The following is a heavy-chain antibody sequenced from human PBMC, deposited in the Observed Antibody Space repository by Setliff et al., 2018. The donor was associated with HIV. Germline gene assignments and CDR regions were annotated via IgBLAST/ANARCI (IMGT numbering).Heavy chain of an antibody. D-gene: IGHD1-26*01. CDR1: GGSFSGYY. V-gene: IGHV4-34*01. J-gene: IGHJ4*02. CDR2: INHSGST. Sequence: ETLSLACAVYGGSFSGYYWSWIRQPPGKGLEWIGEINHSGSTNYNPSLKSRVTISVDTSKNQFSLKLSSVTAADTAIYYCARLRDMEWELIGLDYWGRGTLVTVSS. CDR3: ARLRDMEWELIGLDY.